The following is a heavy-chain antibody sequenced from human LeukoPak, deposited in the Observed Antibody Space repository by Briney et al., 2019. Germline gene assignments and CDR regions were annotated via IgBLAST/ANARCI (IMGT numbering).Heavy chain of an antibody. CDR1: GDSISSYY. J-gene: IGHJ4*02. V-gene: IGHV4-59*08. CDR2: MYYTGST. Sequence: SETLSLTCTVSGDSISSYYWSWIRQPPGKGLEWIGYMYYTGSTTYNPSLKSRVIMSVDTSKNQLSLKLSSVTAADTAVYYCARGEIGTIFGVVIPANYFDYWGQGTLVTVSS. CDR3: ARGEIGTIFGVVIPANYFDY. D-gene: IGHD3-3*01.